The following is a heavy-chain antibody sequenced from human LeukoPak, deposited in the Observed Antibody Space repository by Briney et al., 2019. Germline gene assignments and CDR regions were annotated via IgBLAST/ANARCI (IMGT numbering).Heavy chain of an antibody. CDR2: IYHSGST. CDR3: ARHKPSTGEIDY. J-gene: IGHJ4*02. D-gene: IGHD1-1*01. V-gene: IGHV4-38-2*01. CDR1: GYSISSGYY. Sequence: PSETLSLTCAVSGYSISSGYYWGWIRQPPGKGLEWIGNIYHSGSTYYSPSLKSRVTISVDTAKNQFSLQLRSVTAADTAVYYCARHKPSTGEIDYWGQGTLVTVSS.